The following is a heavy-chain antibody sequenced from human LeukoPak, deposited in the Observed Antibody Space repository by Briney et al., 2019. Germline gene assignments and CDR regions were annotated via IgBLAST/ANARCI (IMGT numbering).Heavy chain of an antibody. Sequence: GESLKISCAASGFTFSDHYMDWVRQAPGKGPEWVGRTRNKANSYTTDYAASVKGRFTVSRDDSKNSLYLQMTSLKAEDTAVYYCTRVLGGGILWFDYWGQGALVTVSS. D-gene: IGHD1-26*01. CDR1: GFTFSDHY. CDR2: TRNKANSYTT. J-gene: IGHJ5*01. CDR3: TRVLGGGILWFDY. V-gene: IGHV3-72*01.